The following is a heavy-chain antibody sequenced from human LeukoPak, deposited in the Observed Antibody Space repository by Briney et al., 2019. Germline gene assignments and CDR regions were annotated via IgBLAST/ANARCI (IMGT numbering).Heavy chain of an antibody. Sequence: PGGSLRHSWAASGVTFSTSSFPRGRPAPGTGLHWVSSISPRSSYIIYAGSLKGRLTISRDDAKSSLFLQMNSLRVDDTAVYYCARLRLAAAGTVTLDVWGRGTTVTVSS. CDR3: ARLRLAAAGTVTLDV. V-gene: IGHV3-21*01. D-gene: IGHD6-13*01. CDR1: GVTFSTSS. CDR2: ISPRSSYI. J-gene: IGHJ6*02.